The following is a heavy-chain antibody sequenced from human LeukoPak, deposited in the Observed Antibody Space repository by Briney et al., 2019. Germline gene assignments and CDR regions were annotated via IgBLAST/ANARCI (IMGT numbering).Heavy chain of an antibody. CDR3: AKGVAGPYWYFDL. CDR1: GFTFSSYG. V-gene: IGHV3-30*18. D-gene: IGHD2-15*01. CDR2: ISYDGSNK. J-gene: IGHJ2*01. Sequence: GGSLRLSCAASGFTFSSYGMHWVRQAPGKGLEWVAVISYDGSNKYYADSVKGRFTISRDNAKNSLYLQMNSLRAEDTAVYYCAKGVAGPYWYFDLWGRGTLVTVSS.